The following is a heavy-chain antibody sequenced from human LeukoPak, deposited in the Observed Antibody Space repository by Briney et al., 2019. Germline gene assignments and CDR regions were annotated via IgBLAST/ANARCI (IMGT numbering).Heavy chain of an antibody. CDR1: GYTFTSYD. D-gene: IGHD6-19*01. CDR2: MNPNSGNK. V-gene: IGHV1-8*01. J-gene: IGHJ4*02. CDR3: ARGWYSSGWYYFDY. Sequence: ASVKVSCKNSGYTFTSYDINWVRQATGQGLEWMGWMNPNSGNKGYAQKFQGRVTMTRNTSISTAYMELSSLRSEDTAVYYCARGWYSSGWYYFDYWGQGTLVTVSS.